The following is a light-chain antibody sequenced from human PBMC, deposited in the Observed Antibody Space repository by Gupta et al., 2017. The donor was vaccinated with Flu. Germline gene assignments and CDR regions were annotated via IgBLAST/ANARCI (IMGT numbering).Light chain of an antibody. CDR1: SSNIGSNP. CDR3: ASWDDSLNGYA. V-gene: IGLV1-44*01. CDR2: SID. J-gene: IGLJ1*01. Sequence: QSMLTQPPSASGPPGQRVAIPCSGSSSNIGSNPVSWYRQLPGLAPKLLMYSIDQRPSGVPDRFSGSKTGTSASLAISGLRSDDEADYYCASWDDSLNGYAFGTGTKVTVL.